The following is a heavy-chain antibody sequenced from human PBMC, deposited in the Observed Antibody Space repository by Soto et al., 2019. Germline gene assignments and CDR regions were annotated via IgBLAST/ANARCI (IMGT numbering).Heavy chain of an antibody. CDR1: GFTFSSYA. CDR2: IRGSGGST. J-gene: IGHJ4*02. Sequence: EVQLLESGGGLVQPGGSLRLSCAASGFTFSSYAMSWVRQAPGKGLEWVSGIRGSGGSTNYADSVKGRFTISRDNSKNTLYLQMNSLRVEDTAVYYCVKASPGLVIVYCDSWGQRSLVTVSS. V-gene: IGHV3-23*01. D-gene: IGHD3-9*01. CDR3: VKASPGLVIVYCDS.